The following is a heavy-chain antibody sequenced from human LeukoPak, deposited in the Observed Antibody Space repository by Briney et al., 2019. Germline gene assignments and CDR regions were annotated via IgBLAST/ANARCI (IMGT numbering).Heavy chain of an antibody. J-gene: IGHJ6*03. D-gene: IGHD3-22*01. Sequence: GGSLRLSCAASGFTFDDYAMHWVRQAPGKGLEWVSGISWNSGSIGYADSVKGRFTISRDNAKNSLYLQMNSLRAEDTALYYCAKGGHYYDSSGPLVYIPDYYYYMDVWGKGTTVTISS. CDR1: GFTFDDYA. V-gene: IGHV3-9*01. CDR3: AKGGHYYDSSGPLVYIPDYYYYMDV. CDR2: ISWNSGSI.